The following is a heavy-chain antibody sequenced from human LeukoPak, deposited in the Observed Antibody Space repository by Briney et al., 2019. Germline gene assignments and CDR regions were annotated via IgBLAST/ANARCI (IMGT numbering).Heavy chain of an antibody. CDR1: GGSISSSSYY. V-gene: IGHV4-39*01. D-gene: IGHD3-9*01. CDR2: IYYSGST. Sequence: PSETLSLTCTVSGGSISSSSYYWGWIRQPPGKGREGIGSIYYSGSTYYNPSLKSRVTISVDTSKNQFSLKLSSVTAADTAVYYCARIRYYDILTGYYPIGYYYGMDVWGQGTTVTVSS. J-gene: IGHJ6*02. CDR3: ARIRYYDILTGYYPIGYYYGMDV.